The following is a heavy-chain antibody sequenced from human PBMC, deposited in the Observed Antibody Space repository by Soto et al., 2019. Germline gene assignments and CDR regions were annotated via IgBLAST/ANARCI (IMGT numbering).Heavy chain of an antibody. J-gene: IGHJ4*02. Sequence: EVQLLESGGGLVQPGGSLRLSCAASGFTFSSYAMTWVRQAPGKGLEWVSSISGSGNTTYYADSVKGRFTISRDSSKNTLYLQMNSLCPEDTAVYYCAKARGRTWYEDYWGQGTLVTVSS. CDR3: AKARGRTWYEDY. V-gene: IGHV3-23*01. D-gene: IGHD6-13*01. CDR2: ISGSGNTT. CDR1: GFTFSSYA.